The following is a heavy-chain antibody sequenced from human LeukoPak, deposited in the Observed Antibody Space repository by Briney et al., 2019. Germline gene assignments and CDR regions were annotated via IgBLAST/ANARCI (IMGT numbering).Heavy chain of an antibody. V-gene: IGHV4-59*01. Sequence: SETLSLTCTVSGGSISSYYWTWIRQPPGKGLEWIGYIYYNGSTNYNPSLKSRVTISLDTSKNQFSLKLGSVTAADTAVYYCARGEFYYGSGSYSGFDYWGQGTLVTVSS. CDR2: IYYNGST. D-gene: IGHD3-10*01. J-gene: IGHJ4*02. CDR1: GGSISSYY. CDR3: ARGEFYYGSGSYSGFDY.